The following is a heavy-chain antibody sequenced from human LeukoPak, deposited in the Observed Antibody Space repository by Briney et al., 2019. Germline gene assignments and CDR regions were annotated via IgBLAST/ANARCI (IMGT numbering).Heavy chain of an antibody. Sequence: GGSLRLSCAASGFTFSSYWMSWVRQAPGKGLEWVAVISYDGSNKYYADSVKGRFTISRDNSQNTVFLQMSSLRVDDTAAYYCVGTFTVFGVVSTIEWGQGTLVTVSS. D-gene: IGHD3-3*01. CDR2: ISYDGSNK. CDR1: GFTFSSYW. CDR3: VGTFTVFGVVSTIE. J-gene: IGHJ4*02. V-gene: IGHV3-30*03.